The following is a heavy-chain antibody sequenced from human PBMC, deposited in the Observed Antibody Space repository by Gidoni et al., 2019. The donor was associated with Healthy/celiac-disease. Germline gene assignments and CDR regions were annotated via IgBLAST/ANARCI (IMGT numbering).Heavy chain of an antibody. CDR2: ISGSGGST. V-gene: IGHV3-23*01. Sequence: EVQLLESGGGLVQPGGSLRLSCAASGFTFSSYAMSWVRQAPGKELEWISAISGSGGSTYYADSVKGRFTISRDNSKNTLYLQMNSLRAEDTAVYYCAKDWGDYYDSSGYLADYWGQGTLVTVSS. CDR3: AKDWGDYYDSSGYLADY. D-gene: IGHD3-22*01. CDR1: GFTFSSYA. J-gene: IGHJ4*02.